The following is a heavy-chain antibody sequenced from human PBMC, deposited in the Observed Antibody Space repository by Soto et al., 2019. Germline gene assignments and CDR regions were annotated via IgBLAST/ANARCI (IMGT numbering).Heavy chain of an antibody. J-gene: IGHJ6*02. D-gene: IGHD2-2*02. Sequence: QEQLVQSGGEVKKPGASVRVSCKASGYTFTKYGITWVRQAPGQGRAWMGWIGVYNGKTNYARKLQGRVIMTADTSASTAYMELRSLRSDDTAVYYCSRARYCTSPSCYNHYYYGMDIWGQGTTVSVSS. CDR2: IGVYNGKT. CDR3: SRARYCTSPSCYNHYYYGMDI. V-gene: IGHV1-18*04. CDR1: GYTFTKYG.